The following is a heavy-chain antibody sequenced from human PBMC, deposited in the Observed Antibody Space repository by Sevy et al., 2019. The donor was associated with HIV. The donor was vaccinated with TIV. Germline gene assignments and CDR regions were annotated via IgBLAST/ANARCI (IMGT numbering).Heavy chain of an antibody. CDR1: GGTFSNYA. V-gene: IGHV1-69*13. Sequence: ASVKVSRKASGGTFSNYALSWVRQAPGQGLEWMGGIIPIFGTTNLAQTFQGRVTITADESRSTAYMELSSLRSADTAVYYCARTPLLSIPGTTDVYFDNWGQGTLVTVSS. CDR2: IIPIFGTT. D-gene: IGHD1-7*01. CDR3: ARTPLLSIPGTTDVYFDN. J-gene: IGHJ4*02.